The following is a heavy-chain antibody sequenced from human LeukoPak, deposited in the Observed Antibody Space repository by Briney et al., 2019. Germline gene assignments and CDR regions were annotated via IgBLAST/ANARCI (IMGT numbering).Heavy chain of an antibody. CDR2: ISSFSGST. J-gene: IGHJ5*02. Sequence: GGSLRLSCAASVFTFSNYAMNWVRQAPGKGLEWVSGISSFSGSTYYADSVKGRFAISRDNSKNTVYLQMNSLRVEDTAVYYCAKGQVAGAAQNRFDPWGQGTLVTVSS. V-gene: IGHV3-23*01. D-gene: IGHD6-19*01. CDR3: AKGQVAGAAQNRFDP. CDR1: VFTFSNYA.